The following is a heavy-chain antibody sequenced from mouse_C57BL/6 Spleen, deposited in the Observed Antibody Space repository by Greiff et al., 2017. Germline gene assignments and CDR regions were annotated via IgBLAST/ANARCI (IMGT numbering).Heavy chain of an antibody. D-gene: IGHD1-1*01. J-gene: IGHJ4*01. Sequence: QVQLQQSGPELVKPGASVKISCKASGYAFSSSWMNWVKQRPGKGLEWIGRIYPGDGATNYTGKFKGKATLTADKSSSTAYMQLSSLTSEDAAVYFCARIYYYGSSPYAMDYWGQGTSVTVSS. V-gene: IGHV1-82*01. CDR1: GYAFSSSW. CDR3: ARIYYYGSSPYAMDY. CDR2: IYPGDGAT.